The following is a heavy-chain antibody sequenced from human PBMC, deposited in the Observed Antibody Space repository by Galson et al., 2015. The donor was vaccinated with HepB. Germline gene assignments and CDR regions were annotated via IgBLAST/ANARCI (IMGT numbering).Heavy chain of an antibody. CDR1: GYSFTSYW. V-gene: IGHV5-10-1*01. Sequence: QSGAEVKKPGESLRISCKGSGYSFTSYWISWVRQMPGKGLEWMGRIDPSDSYTNYSPSFQGHVTISADKSISTAYLQWSSLKASDTAMYYCARRETYYYDSSGYLKAFDIWGQGTMVTVSS. CDR3: ARRETYYYDSSGYLKAFDI. J-gene: IGHJ3*02. D-gene: IGHD3-22*01. CDR2: IDPSDSYT.